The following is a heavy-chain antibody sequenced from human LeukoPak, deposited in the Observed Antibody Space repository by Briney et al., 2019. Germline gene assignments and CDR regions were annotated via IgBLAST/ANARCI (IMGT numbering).Heavy chain of an antibody. V-gene: IGHV3-74*01. CDR2: INSDGSST. D-gene: IGHD3-16*02. J-gene: IGHJ4*02. Sequence: GGSLRLSCAASEFTFSSYWMHWVRQAPGKGLVWVSRINSDGSSTNYADSVKGRFTISRDNAKNTLSLQMNSLKAEDTAAYYCARELNDYVWGSYRRTFDHWGQGTLVTVSS. CDR3: ARELNDYVWGSYRRTFDH. CDR1: EFTFSSYW.